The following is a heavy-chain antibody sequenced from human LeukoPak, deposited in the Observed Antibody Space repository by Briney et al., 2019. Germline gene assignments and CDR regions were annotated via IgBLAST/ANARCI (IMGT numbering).Heavy chain of an antibody. CDR1: GFTFDDYG. Sequence: GGSLRLSCAASGFTFDDYGMSWVRQAPGKGLEWVSVIYSGGSTYYADSVKGRFTISRDNSKNTLYLQMNSLRAEDTAVYYCARDLVGATSLWGQGTLVTVSS. V-gene: IGHV3-66*01. J-gene: IGHJ4*02. CDR3: ARDLVGATSL. CDR2: IYSGGST. D-gene: IGHD1-26*01.